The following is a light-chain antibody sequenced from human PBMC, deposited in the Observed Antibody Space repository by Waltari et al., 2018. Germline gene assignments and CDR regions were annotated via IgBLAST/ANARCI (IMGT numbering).Light chain of an antibody. J-gene: IGKJ4*01. CDR1: QSASKY. Sequence: EIVLTQSPATLSLSPGERATLSCRASQSASKYVAWYQQRPGQPPRLLIYEASNRAAGVPDRFDALGAGTDFTLTINSLEPEDFAVYYCQQRNDWPLTFGGGTRVEIK. V-gene: IGKV3-11*01. CDR3: QQRNDWPLT. CDR2: EAS.